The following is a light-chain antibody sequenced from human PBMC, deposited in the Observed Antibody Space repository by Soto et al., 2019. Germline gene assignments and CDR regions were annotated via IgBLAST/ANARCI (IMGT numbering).Light chain of an antibody. V-gene: IGKV3-11*01. CDR2: DAS. J-gene: IGKJ3*01. Sequence: EIVLTQSPATLSLSPGERATLSCRASQSFSSYLAWYQQKPGQAPRLLIYDASNMATGIPARFSGSGSGTDFTLTISSLEPEYFAVYYCQQRSNWPPFTFGPGTKVDIK. CDR3: QQRSNWPPFT. CDR1: QSFSSY.